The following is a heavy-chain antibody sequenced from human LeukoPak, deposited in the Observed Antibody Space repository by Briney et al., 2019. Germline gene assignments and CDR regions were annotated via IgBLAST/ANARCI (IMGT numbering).Heavy chain of an antibody. Sequence: AGSLRLSCTTSGLTFSTSGYNWVRQAPGKGLEWVASIGPTGFDRYHADSIKGRFTISRHNANNFLYLQMDSLRSEDTAVYYCATETNGRHYDYWGQGTLLTVSS. CDR2: IGPTGFDR. J-gene: IGHJ4*02. V-gene: IGHV3-21*06. CDR3: ATETNGRHYDY. CDR1: GLTFSTSG. D-gene: IGHD1-14*01.